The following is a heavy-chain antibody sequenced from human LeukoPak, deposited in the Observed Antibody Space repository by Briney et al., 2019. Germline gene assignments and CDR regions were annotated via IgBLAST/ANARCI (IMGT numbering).Heavy chain of an antibody. D-gene: IGHD3-22*01. CDR1: GFTFSSYG. CDR2: IWYDGSNK. CDR3: AKEMTYYYDSSGLDY. J-gene: IGHJ4*02. Sequence: PGGSLRLSCAASGFTFSSYGMHWVRQAPGKGLEWVAVIWYDGSNKYYADSVKGRFTISRDNSKNTLYLQMNGLRAEDTAVYYCAKEMTYYYDSSGLDYWGQGTLVTVSS. V-gene: IGHV3-33*06.